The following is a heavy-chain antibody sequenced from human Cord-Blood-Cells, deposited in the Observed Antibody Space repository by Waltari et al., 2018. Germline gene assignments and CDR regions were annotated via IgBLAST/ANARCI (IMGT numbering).Heavy chain of an antibody. CDR2: ISGSGGST. CDR1: GLPFSSYA. J-gene: IGHJ4*02. CDR3: AKGALRDIVVVPADY. Sequence: EVQLLESGGGLVQPGGSLRLSCAASGLPFSSYAMSWVPHAPGKGLEWVSAISGSGGSTYYADSVKGRFTISRDNSKNTLYLQMNSLRAEDTAVYYCAKGALRDIVVVPADYWGQGTLVTVSS. V-gene: IGHV3-23*01. D-gene: IGHD2-2*01.